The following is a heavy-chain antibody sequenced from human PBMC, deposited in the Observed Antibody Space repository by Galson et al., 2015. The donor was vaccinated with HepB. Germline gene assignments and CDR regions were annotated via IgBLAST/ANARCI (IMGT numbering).Heavy chain of an antibody. CDR3: ARARPHKKRSGGCDPCGILGY. CDR1: GFTFSSYA. D-gene: IGHD5-12*01. J-gene: IGHJ4*02. V-gene: IGHV3-30-3*01. Sequence: SLRLSCAASGFTFSSYAMPWVRQAPGKGLEWVAVISYDGSNKYYADSVKGRFTISRDNSKNTLYLQMNSLRAEDTAVYYCARARPHKKRSGGCDPCGILGYWGQGTIVTVSS. CDR2: ISYDGSNK.